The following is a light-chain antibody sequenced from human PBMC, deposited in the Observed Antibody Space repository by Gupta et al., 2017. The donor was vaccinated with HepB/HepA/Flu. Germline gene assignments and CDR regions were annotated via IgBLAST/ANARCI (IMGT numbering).Light chain of an antibody. CDR2: KVS. J-gene: IGKJ2*01. Sequence: VVLTQSPLSLPVTLGQPASISCTSSRSLVSTDGNTYFDWFHQGPGQSPRRLIYKVSKRDSGVPDRFSGSGSGTDFTLKISRVEAEDLGVYYCMKYTGGPHIFGPGTKLEIK. CDR1: RSLVSTDGNTY. V-gene: IGKV2-30*01. CDR3: MKYTGGPHI.